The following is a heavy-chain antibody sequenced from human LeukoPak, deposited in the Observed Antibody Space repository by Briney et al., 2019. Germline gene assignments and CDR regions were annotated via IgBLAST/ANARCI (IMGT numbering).Heavy chain of an antibody. CDR3: TGDPASCRRTNCYAIDF. CDR2: INPNSGGT. D-gene: IGHD2-2*01. J-gene: IGHJ4*02. CDR1: GYMFTDYY. Sequence: ASVKVSCRASGYMFTDYYIHWVRQAPGQGLEWMGWINPNSGGTNYAQKFQGRVTMTRDTSISTAYMELSGLRSDDTAVYYCTGDPASCRRTNCYAIDFWGQGTLVAVSS. V-gene: IGHV1-2*02.